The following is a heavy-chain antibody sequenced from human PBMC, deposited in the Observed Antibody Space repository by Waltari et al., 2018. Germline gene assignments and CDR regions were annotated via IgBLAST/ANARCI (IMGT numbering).Heavy chain of an antibody. CDR3: ASLGYGDYVAAFDI. D-gene: IGHD4-17*01. Sequence: EVQLVESGGGLVQPGGSLRLSCAASGFTFSSYEMNWVRQAPGKGLEWVSYVRRSGSSIYYGDSVKGRFTISRDNAKNSLYLQMNSLRAEDTAVYYCASLGYGDYVAAFDIWGQGTMVTVSS. CDR1: GFTFSSYE. V-gene: IGHV3-48*03. CDR2: VRRSGSSI. J-gene: IGHJ3*02.